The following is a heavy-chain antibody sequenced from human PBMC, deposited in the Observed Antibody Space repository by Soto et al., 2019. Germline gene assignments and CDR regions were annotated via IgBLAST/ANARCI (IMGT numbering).Heavy chain of an antibody. Sequence: EVQLVESGGGLVQPGQSLRVSCAASGFSFSSYSMNWVRQAPWKGLEWISYISSSKTYIWYADSVKGRFTISRDNAKNSLSLQMNSLRDEDTAVYYCVRDSGWAFDIWGLGTIVTVSS. CDR1: GFSFSSYS. V-gene: IGHV3-48*02. CDR3: VRDSGWAFDI. D-gene: IGHD6-19*01. CDR2: ISSSKTYI. J-gene: IGHJ3*02.